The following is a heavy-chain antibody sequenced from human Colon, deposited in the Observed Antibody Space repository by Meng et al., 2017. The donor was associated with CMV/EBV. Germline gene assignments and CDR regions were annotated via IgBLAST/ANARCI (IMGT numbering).Heavy chain of an antibody. V-gene: IGHV1-18*01. D-gene: IGHD1-26*01. Sequence: QVQLVQSGAEVKKPGASVKVSCKASGYTFTNYGIRWVRQAPGQGLEWMGWISAYTGDTYYAQKFQGRVTMTTDTSTSTAYMELRSLRSDDTAVYYCVRESQSGSYIYLQHWGQGTLVTVSS. CDR3: VRESQSGSYIYLQH. CDR2: ISAYTGDT. CDR1: GYTFTNYG. J-gene: IGHJ1*01.